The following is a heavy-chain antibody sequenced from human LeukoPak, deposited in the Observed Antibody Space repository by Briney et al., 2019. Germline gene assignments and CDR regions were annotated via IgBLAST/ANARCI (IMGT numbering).Heavy chain of an antibody. CDR2: ISPDSTFI. V-gene: IGHV3-21*01. CDR3: ARDQDEGSGYGFFDY. Sequence: PGGSLRLSCAGSGFTFSSDGMNWVRQAPGKGLEWVSSISPDSTFIPQADSVKGRFTISRDNAKNSLYLQMESLRVEDTAVYYCARDQDEGSGYGFFDYWGQGTLVTVSS. J-gene: IGHJ4*02. D-gene: IGHD5-12*01. CDR1: GFTFSSDG.